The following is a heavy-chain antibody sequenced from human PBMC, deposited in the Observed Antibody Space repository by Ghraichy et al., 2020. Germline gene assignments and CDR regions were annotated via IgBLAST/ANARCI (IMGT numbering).Heavy chain of an antibody. D-gene: IGHD2-15*01. CDR2: ISSSSSYI. CDR1: GFTFSSYS. CDR3: ARGDPVAAPVYYYYYGMDV. J-gene: IGHJ6*02. Sequence: GGSLRLSCAASGFTFSSYSMNWVRQAPGKGLEWVSSISSSSSYIYYADSVKGRFTISRDNAKNSLYLQMNSLRAEDTAVYYCARGDPVAAPVYYYYYGMDVWGQGTTVTVSS. V-gene: IGHV3-21*01.